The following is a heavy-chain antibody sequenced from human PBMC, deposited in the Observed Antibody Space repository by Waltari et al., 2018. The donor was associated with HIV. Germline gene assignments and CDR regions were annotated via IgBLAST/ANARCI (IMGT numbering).Heavy chain of an antibody. V-gene: IGHV3-15*01. D-gene: IGHD3-22*01. CDR3: TTLWYSYDSTDY. J-gene: IGHJ4*02. Sequence: EVQLVESGGGLVKPGGSLRLSCAASGITFSNAWMSWVRQPPGKGLEWVGRSKSGAEGGTTDYAAAVKVRFTISIDDSKHTLYLQMDSLKTEDTAVYYCTTLWYSYDSTDYWGQGTLVTVSS. CDR1: GITFSNAW. CDR2: SKSGAEGGTT.